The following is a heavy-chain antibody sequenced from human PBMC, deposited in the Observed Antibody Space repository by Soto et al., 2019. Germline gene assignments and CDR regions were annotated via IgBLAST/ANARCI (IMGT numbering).Heavy chain of an antibody. CDR1: GYTFLDYG. Sequence: ASVKVSCKTSGYTFLDYGISWVRQAPGQGLEWMGWVSPYNGNTAYAHKVQGRVTMTRDTTKGTAYMELRSLRSDDTAVYYCARDAPRWCAAHYYGMDVWGPGTTVTVSS. J-gene: IGHJ6*02. V-gene: IGHV1-18*04. D-gene: IGHD2-8*02. CDR2: VSPYNGNT. CDR3: ARDAPRWCAAHYYGMDV.